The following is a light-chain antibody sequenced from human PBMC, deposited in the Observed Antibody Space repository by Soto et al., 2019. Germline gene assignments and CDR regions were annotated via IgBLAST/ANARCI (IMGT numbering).Light chain of an antibody. CDR2: EVR. Sequence: QSALTQPASVSGTPGQSITITCTGSSNDVGRYSYVSWYQQYPGKPPKLIIYEVRLRPSGISDRFSASKSGNTASLTISGLQAEDEADYYCASYTIDTRRLFGSGTKLTVL. J-gene: IGLJ1*01. CDR1: SNDVGRYSY. CDR3: ASYTIDTRRL. V-gene: IGLV2-14*01.